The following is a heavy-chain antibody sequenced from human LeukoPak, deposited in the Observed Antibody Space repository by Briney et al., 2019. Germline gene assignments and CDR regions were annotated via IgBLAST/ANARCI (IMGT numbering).Heavy chain of an antibody. CDR3: ARSGKYQLLYYYYYMDV. CDR2: IYPGDFDT. D-gene: IGHD2-2*01. J-gene: IGHJ6*03. Sequence: GESLKISCKGSGYSFTSYWIGWVRQMPGKGLEWMGIIYPGDFDTRYSPSFQGQVTISADKSISTAYLQWSSLKASDTAMYYCARSGKYQLLYYYYYMDVWGKGTTVTVSS. V-gene: IGHV5-51*01. CDR1: GYSFTSYW.